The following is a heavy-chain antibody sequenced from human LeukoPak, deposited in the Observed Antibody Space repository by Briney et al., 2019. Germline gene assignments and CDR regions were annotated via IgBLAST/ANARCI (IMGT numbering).Heavy chain of an antibody. CDR1: EGTFSSYA. CDR2: IMPIFGTA. D-gene: IGHD3-22*01. CDR3: ARASNYYDRKFDY. J-gene: IGHJ4*02. Sequence: SVKVSCKASEGTFSSYAISWVRQAPAQGLEWMGGIMPIFGTANYAQKFQGRVTITADESTSTAYMELSSLRSEDTAVYYCARASNYYDRKFDYWGQGTLVTVSS. V-gene: IGHV1-69*13.